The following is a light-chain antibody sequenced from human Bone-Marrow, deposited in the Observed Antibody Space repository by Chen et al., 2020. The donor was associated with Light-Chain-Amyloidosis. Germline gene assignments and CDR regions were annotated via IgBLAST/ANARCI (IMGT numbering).Light chain of an antibody. V-gene: IGLV3-21*02. CDR1: NIGSTS. J-gene: IGLJ3*02. CDR3: QVWDRGSDRPV. Sequence: SYVLTQPSSVLVAPGQTATIACGGINIGSTSVHWYQQTPGQAPLLVVYDDSARPAGIPERLSGSNAGNTATLAISRVEAGDEADYYCQVWDRGSDRPVFGGGTKLTVL. CDR2: DDS.